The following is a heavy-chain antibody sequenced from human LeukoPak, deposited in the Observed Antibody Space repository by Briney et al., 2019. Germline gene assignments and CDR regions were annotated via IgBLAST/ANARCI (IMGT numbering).Heavy chain of an antibody. D-gene: IGHD6-19*01. CDR2: IRYDGSNK. CDR3: AKAGSSSGWSRYYYYYYMDV. Sequence: PGGSLRLSCAASGFTFSTYWMSWVRQAPGKGLEWVAFIRYDGSNKYYADSVKGRFTISRDNSKNTLYLQMNSLRAEDTAVYYCAKAGSSSGWSRYYYYYYMDVWGKGTTVTVSS. J-gene: IGHJ6*03. CDR1: GFTFSTYW. V-gene: IGHV3-30*02.